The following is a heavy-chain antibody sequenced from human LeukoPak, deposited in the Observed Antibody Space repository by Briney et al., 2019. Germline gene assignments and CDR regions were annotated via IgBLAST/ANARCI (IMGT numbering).Heavy chain of an antibody. CDR2: INDSGSI. CDR1: GGSFSGDY. V-gene: IGHV4-34*01. CDR3: ARMQSVSIEKNYYYYMDV. D-gene: IGHD3-3*01. Sequence: PSETLSLTCAVYGGSFSGDYWSWVRQPPGKGLEWSGEINDSGSINYNPSLKSRVTISVDTSKNQFSLKLSSVTAADTAVYYCARMQSVSIEKNYYYYMDVWGKGTTVTVSS. J-gene: IGHJ6*03.